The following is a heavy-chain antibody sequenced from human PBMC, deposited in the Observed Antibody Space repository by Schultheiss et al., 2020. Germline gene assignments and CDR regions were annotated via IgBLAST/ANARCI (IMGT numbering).Heavy chain of an antibody. J-gene: IGHJ5*02. CDR1: GFTFTSYA. CDR3: VRGGVVVPAASAIGFDP. D-gene: IGHD2-2*01. V-gene: IGHV3-23*01. CDR2: ISGSGGST. Sequence: GESLKISCAASGFTFTSYAMSWVRQAPGKGLEWVSAISGSGGSTYYADSVKGRLTISRDNAKNSLYLQVNSLRAEDMTVYYCVRGGVVVPAASAIGFDPWGQGTLVTVSS.